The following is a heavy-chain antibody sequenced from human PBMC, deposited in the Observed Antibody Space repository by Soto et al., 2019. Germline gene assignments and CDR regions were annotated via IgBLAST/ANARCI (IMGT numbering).Heavy chain of an antibody. V-gene: IGHV4-61*05. D-gene: IGHD3-22*01. CDR3: ARGYYDSSGYYSHFDY. CDR2: IYYSGST. CDR1: GGSISSISYY. J-gene: IGHJ4*02. Sequence: SETLSLTCTVSGGSISSISYYWGWIRQPPGKGLEWIGYIYYSGSTNYNPSLKSRVTISVDTSKNQFSLKLSSVTAADTAVYYCARGYYDSSGYYSHFDYWGQGTLVTVS.